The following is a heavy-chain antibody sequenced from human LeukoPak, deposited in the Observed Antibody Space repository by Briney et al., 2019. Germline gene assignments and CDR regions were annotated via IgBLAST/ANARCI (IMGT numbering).Heavy chain of an antibody. CDR3: ARGRQEVSMIVVVMTAVSYYLDV. CDR1: GGSFSGYY. CDR2: INPRGRI. V-gene: IGHV4-34*01. J-gene: IGHJ6*03. D-gene: IGHD3-22*01. Sequence: SETLSLTCAVYGGSFSGYYWTWIRQAPGKGLEWIGDINPRGRISYKPSLKSRLTISVDASKNQFSLNLRSLTAADTAVYYCARGRQEVSMIVVVMTAVSYYLDVWGKGSTVTVS.